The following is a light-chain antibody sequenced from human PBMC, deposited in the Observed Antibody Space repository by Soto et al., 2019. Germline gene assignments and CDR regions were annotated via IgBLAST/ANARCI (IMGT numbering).Light chain of an antibody. J-gene: IGLJ2*01. CDR3: QSYYSSTQDVV. CDR1: SGSIASNY. Sequence: NFMLTQPHSVSESPGKTVTISCTRSSGSIASNYVQWYQQRPGSAPTTVIYEDNQRPSGVPDRFSGSIDSSSNSASLTISGLKTEDEADYYCQSYYSSTQDVVFGGGTKLTVL. V-gene: IGLV6-57*04. CDR2: EDN.